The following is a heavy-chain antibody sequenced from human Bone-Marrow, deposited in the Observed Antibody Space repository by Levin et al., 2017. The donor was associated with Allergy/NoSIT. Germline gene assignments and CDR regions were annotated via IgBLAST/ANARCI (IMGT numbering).Heavy chain of an antibody. J-gene: IGHJ6*02. V-gene: IGHV3-30*02. CDR1: GFTFVKYG. CDR2: ISYDGRSA. Sequence: GGSLRLSCAASGFTFVKYGMHWVRQRPGKGLEWVAYISYDGRSAYYAESVRGRFGISRDNLKDRLFLELNSLRADDTAVYFCAKDPCSSATCYGSYYYFDGFDVWGRGTTVTVSS. CDR3: AKDPCSSATCYGSYYYFDGFDV. D-gene: IGHD2-2*01.